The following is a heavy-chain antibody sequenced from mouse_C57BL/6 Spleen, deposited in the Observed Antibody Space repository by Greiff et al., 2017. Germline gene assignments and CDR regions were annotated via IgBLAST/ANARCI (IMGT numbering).Heavy chain of an antibody. V-gene: IGHV5-6*01. Sequence: EVHLVESGGDLVKPGGSLKLSCAASGFTFSSYGMSWVRQTPDKRLEWVATISSGGSYTYYPDSVKGRFTISRDNAKNTLYLQMSSLKSEDTAMYYCARHEDYGSSPYFDYWGQGTTLTVSS. CDR3: ARHEDYGSSPYFDY. D-gene: IGHD1-1*01. CDR1: GFTFSSYG. J-gene: IGHJ2*01. CDR2: ISSGGSYT.